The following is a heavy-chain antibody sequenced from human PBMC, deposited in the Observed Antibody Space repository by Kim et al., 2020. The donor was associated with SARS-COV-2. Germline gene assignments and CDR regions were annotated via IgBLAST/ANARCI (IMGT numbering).Heavy chain of an antibody. CDR1: GFTFSNAW. D-gene: IGHD3-16*01. V-gene: IGHV3-15*01. CDR2: IKSKTDGGTT. Sequence: GGSLRLSCAASGFTFSNAWMSWVRQAPGKGLEWVGRIKSKTDGGTTDYAAPVKGRFTISRDDSKNTLYLQMNSLKTEDTAVYYCTTAPFDPYYYYYGMDVWGQGTTVTVSS. J-gene: IGHJ6*02. CDR3: TTAPFDPYYYYYGMDV.